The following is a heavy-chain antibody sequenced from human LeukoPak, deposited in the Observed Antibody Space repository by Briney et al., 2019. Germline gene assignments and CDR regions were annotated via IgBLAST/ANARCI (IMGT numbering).Heavy chain of an antibody. CDR1: GFTFSSYA. D-gene: IGHD3-10*01. V-gene: IGHV3-23*01. J-gene: IGHJ4*02. Sequence: QPGGSLRLSCAASGFTFSSYAMGWVRQAPGKGLEWVSAISGSGGSTYYADSVKGRFTISRDNSKNTLYLQMNSLRAEDTAVYYCVRTMVRGVISYYFDYWGQGTLATVSS. CDR3: VRTMVRGVISYYFDY. CDR2: ISGSGGST.